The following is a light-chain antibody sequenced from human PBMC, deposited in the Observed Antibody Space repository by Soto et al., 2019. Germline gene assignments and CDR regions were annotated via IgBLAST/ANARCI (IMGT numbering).Light chain of an antibody. J-gene: IGKJ4*01. CDR3: QQFNSDPLT. CDR1: QSISSY. V-gene: IGKV1-39*01. Sequence: GDRVTITCRASQSISSYLNWYQQKPGKAPKLLIFAASSLQSGVPSRFSGSGSGTEFTLTISSLQPDDFATYYCQQFNSDPLTFGGGTKVDIK. CDR2: AAS.